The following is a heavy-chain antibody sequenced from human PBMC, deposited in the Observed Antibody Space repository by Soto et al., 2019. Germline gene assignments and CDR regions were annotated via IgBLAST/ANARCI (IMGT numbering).Heavy chain of an antibody. CDR3: ARVPGLGWFDP. J-gene: IGHJ5*02. CDR1: GGSISSYY. D-gene: IGHD3-16*01. Sequence: QVQLQESGPGLVKPSETLSLTCTVYGGSISSYYWSWIRQPPGKGLEWIGYIYYSGSTNYNPSLKSRVTISVDTSKNQFSLKLSSVTAADTAVYYCARVPGLGWFDPWGQGTLVTVSS. V-gene: IGHV4-59*01. CDR2: IYYSGST.